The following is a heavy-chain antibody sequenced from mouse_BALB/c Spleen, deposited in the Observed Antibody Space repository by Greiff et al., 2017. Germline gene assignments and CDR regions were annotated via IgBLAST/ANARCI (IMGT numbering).Heavy chain of an antibody. D-gene: IGHD2-2*01. CDR3: ARHVRGLRYYFDY. CDR1: GFAFSSYD. J-gene: IGHJ2*01. V-gene: IGHV5-12-1*01. Sequence: EVMLVESGGGLVKPGGSLKLSCAASGFAFSSYDMSWVRQTPEKRLEWVAYISSGGGSTYYPDTVTGRFTISRDNAKNTLYLQMSSLKSEDTAMYYCARHVRGLRYYFDYWGQGTTLTVSS. CDR2: ISSGGGST.